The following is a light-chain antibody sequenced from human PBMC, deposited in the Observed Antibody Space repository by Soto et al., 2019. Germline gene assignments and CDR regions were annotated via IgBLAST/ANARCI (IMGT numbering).Light chain of an antibody. CDR1: QRVTGNF. J-gene: IGKJ1*01. V-gene: IGKV3-20*01. CDR3: QHYGSAPRT. CDR2: GAS. Sequence: PGERATLSCRASQRVTGNFLAWYQLKPGQAPRLLISGASNRATGVPDRFSGGGSGTDFTLTISRLEPEDIAVYYCQHYGSAPRTFGQGTKVGIQ.